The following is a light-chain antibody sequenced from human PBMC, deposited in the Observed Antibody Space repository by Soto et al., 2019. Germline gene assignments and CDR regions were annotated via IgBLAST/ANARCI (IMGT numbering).Light chain of an antibody. Sequence: DIQMMQSPSSLSASVGDRVTITCQASQDISNYLNWYQQKPGKAPKLLIYEASNLETGVPSRFSGSGSGTYFSFTISSLQPEDIATYYCQQYDNLPLTFGGGTKVDFK. CDR2: EAS. CDR1: QDISNY. J-gene: IGKJ4*01. CDR3: QQYDNLPLT. V-gene: IGKV1-33*01.